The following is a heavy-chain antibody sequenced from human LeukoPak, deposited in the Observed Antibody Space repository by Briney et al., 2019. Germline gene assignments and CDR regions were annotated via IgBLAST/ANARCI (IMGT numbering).Heavy chain of an antibody. V-gene: IGHV3-30*04. J-gene: IGHJ4*02. CDR1: GFTFSSYA. Sequence: GGSLRLSCAASGFTFSSYAMHWVRQGPGKGLEWVAVISYDGSNKYYADSVKGRFTISRDNSKNTLYLQMNSLRAEDTAVYYCAKTYYDFWSGYFVDYWGQGTLVTVSS. CDR3: AKTYYDFWSGYFVDY. CDR2: ISYDGSNK. D-gene: IGHD3-3*01.